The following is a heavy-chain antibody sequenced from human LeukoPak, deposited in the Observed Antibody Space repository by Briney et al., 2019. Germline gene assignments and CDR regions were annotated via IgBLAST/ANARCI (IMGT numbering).Heavy chain of an antibody. CDR1: GYTFTGYY. CDR3: VREQIAVTSGLLGMDV. CDR2: INPYSGGT. J-gene: IGHJ6*03. V-gene: IGHV1-2*02. D-gene: IGHD4-23*01. Sequence: ASLKGSCKASGYTFTGYYMHWVRQAPGQGLEWMGWINPYSGGTNYAQKFQGRVTMTRDTSISTAYMELSRLRSDDTGLYYCVREQIAVTSGLLGMDVWGKGTTVTVSS.